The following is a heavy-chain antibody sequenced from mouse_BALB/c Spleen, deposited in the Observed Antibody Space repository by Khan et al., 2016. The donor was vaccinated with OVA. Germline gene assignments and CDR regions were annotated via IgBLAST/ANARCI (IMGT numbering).Heavy chain of an antibody. Sequence: QVQLKQSGAELVKPGASVNLSCKASGYTFTSYWMHWVKQRPGQGLDWIGYINPSDGRTHYNESFRNKATLTVDKSSNTAYMQVSSLTSEDSAIKCCARGGYGYLAYGGQGTLVTVSA. V-gene: IGHV1S81*02. CDR3: ARGGYGYLAY. CDR2: INPSDGRT. CDR1: GYTFTSYW. D-gene: IGHD2-2*01. J-gene: IGHJ3*01.